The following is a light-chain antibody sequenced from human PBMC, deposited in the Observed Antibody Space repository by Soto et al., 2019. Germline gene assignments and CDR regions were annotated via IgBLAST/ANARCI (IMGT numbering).Light chain of an antibody. V-gene: IGKV3-20*01. CDR3: HQYAGSPQT. Sequence: EIVLTQSPGALSLSPGERATLSCRASQTVSISFLAWYQHNGGQAPRLLIFGTSTRAPDIPDRFSGSGSGTDFTLTISRVEPEDFAVYYCHQYAGSPQTFGQGTKVEIK. CDR1: QTVSISF. CDR2: GTS. J-gene: IGKJ1*01.